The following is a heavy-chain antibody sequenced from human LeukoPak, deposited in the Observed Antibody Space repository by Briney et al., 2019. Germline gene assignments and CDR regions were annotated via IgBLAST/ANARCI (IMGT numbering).Heavy chain of an antibody. D-gene: IGHD1-26*01. CDR3: ATGREWELLLDY. Sequence: ASVKVSCKASGYTFTIYDINWVRQATGQGLEWMGWMNPNSGNTGYAQKFQGRVTMTRNTSISTAYMELSSLRSEDTAVYYCATGREWELLLDYWGQGTLVTVSS. J-gene: IGHJ4*02. CDR2: MNPNSGNT. V-gene: IGHV1-8*01. CDR1: GYTFTIYD.